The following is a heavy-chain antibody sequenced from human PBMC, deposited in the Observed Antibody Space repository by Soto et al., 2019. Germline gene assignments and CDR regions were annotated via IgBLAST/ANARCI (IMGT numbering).Heavy chain of an antibody. Sequence: SETLSLTCTVSGGSISSGGYYWSWIRQHPGKGLEWIGYIYYSGSTYYNPSLKSRVTISVDTSKNQFSLKLSSVTAADTAVYYCARDLEVVVPAAIITAGYYYYYGMDVWGQGTTVTVSS. CDR2: IYYSGST. CDR1: GGSISSGGYY. V-gene: IGHV4-31*03. CDR3: ARDLEVVVPAAIITAGYYYYYGMDV. D-gene: IGHD2-2*02. J-gene: IGHJ6*02.